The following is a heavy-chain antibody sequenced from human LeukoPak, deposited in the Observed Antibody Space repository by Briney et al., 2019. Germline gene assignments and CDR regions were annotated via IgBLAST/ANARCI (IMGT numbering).Heavy chain of an antibody. CDR3: AESSGLSY. D-gene: IGHD6-19*01. J-gene: IGHJ4*02. CDR1: GDSISSYY. V-gene: IGHV4-59*01. CDR2: IYYSGDT. Sequence: PSETLSLTCTVSGDSISSYYWNWIRQPPAKGLEWIGYIYYSGDTDYNPSLKSRVSMSVDTSKNQISLKLNSVTAADTAVYYCAESSGLSYWGQGTLVTVSS.